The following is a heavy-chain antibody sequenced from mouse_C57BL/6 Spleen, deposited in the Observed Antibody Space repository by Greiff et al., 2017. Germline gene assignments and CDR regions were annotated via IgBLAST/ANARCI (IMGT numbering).Heavy chain of an antibody. D-gene: IGHD3-3*01. CDR1: GFSLTSYA. CDR3: ARNRDEGDYYAMDY. J-gene: IGHJ4*01. CDR2: IWTGGGT. Sequence: QVQLKESGPGLVAPSQSLSITCTVSGFSLTSYAISWVRQPPGKGLEWLGVIWTGGGTNYNSALKSRLSISTDNSKSQVFLKMNSLQTDDTARYYWARNRDEGDYYAMDYWGQGTSVTVSS. V-gene: IGHV2-9-1*01.